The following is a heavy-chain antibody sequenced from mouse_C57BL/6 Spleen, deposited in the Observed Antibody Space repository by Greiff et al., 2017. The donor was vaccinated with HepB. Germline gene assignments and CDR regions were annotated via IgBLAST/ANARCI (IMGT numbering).Heavy chain of an antibody. V-gene: IGHV1-53*01. Sequence: VQLQQSGTELVKPGASVKLSCKASGYTFTSYWMHWVKQRPGQGLEWIGNINPSNGGTNYNEKFKSKATLTVDKSSSTAYMQLSSLTSEDSAVYYCARLDGYYYAMDYWGQGTSVTVSS. D-gene: IGHD2-3*01. CDR3: ARLDGYYYAMDY. CDR1: GYTFTSYW. CDR2: INPSNGGT. J-gene: IGHJ4*01.